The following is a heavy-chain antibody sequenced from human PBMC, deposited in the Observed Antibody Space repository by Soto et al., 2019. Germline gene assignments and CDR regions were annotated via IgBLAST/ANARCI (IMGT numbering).Heavy chain of an antibody. V-gene: IGHV3-30*18. CDR1: GFTLSSYG. Sequence: QVQLVESGGGVVQPGRSLRLSCAASGFTLSSYGMHWVRQAPGKGLEWVAVISYDGSNKYYADSVKGRFTISRDNSKNTLYLQMNSLRAEDTAVYYCAKEVRITIFGVVILPLDYWGQGTLVTVSS. D-gene: IGHD3-3*01. CDR2: ISYDGSNK. CDR3: AKEVRITIFGVVILPLDY. J-gene: IGHJ4*02.